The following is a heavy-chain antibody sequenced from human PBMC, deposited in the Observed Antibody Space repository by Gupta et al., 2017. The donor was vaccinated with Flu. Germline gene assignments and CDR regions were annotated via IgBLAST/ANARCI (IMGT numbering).Heavy chain of an antibody. CDR3: GGEGNCDGGCHHFDY. D-gene: IGHD2-21*02. J-gene: IGHJ4*02. V-gene: IGHV3-74*01. Sequence: EVQLVEAGGGSVQPGVALRLSCATFGFPLSKYWRHGVRQAPGKGLEWVSRIDLDGNTFYADYVKGRFAISRDNAKKTVYLQLTNLRVEATAVYMCGGEGNCDGGCHHFDYWGQGTLVTVSS. CDR1: GFPLSKYW. CDR2: IDLDGNT.